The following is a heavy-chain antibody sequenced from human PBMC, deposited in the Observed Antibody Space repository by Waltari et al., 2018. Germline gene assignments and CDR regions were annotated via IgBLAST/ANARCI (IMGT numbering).Heavy chain of an antibody. Sequence: QVQLQESGPGLVQPSETLSLTCAVSGYSISSGYYWGWIRQPPGKGLEWIGSIYHSGSTYYNPSLKSRVTISVDTSKNQFSLKLSSVTAADTAVYYCARHPGDYGDGYYFDYWGQGTLVTVSS. V-gene: IGHV4-38-2*01. CDR1: GYSISSGYY. J-gene: IGHJ4*02. CDR3: ARHPGDYGDGYYFDY. CDR2: IYHSGST. D-gene: IGHD4-17*01.